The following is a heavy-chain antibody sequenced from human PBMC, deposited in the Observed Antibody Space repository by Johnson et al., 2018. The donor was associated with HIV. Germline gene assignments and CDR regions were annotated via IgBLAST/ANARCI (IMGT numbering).Heavy chain of an antibody. J-gene: IGHJ1*01. Sequence: VQLVESGGGVVRLGGSLRVSCTASGFNFDDYGLSWVRQVPGKGLEWVAGVNWNGGSTGYADSVKGRFTISRDNAKNSLYLQMNVLLCKRARFSSIAAGFCPASSVLELGDNVRGLLGLRWAMWG. CDR1: GFNFDDYG. V-gene: IGHV3-20*01. CDR3: AAGFCPASSVLELGDNVRGLLGLRWAM. CDR2: VNWNGGST. D-gene: IGHD6-13*01.